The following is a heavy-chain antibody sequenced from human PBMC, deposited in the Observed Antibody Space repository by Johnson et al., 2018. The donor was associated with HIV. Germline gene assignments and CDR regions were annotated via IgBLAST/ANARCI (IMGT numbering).Heavy chain of an antibody. Sequence: VHLVESGGGVVQPGGSLRLSCAASGFTFSSYDMYWVRQATGKGLEWVSAIGTAGDTYYPGSVKGRFTISRENAKNTLYLQMNSLRAEDTAVYYCASSQDDAFDIWGQGTMVTVSS. CDR2: IGTAGDT. V-gene: IGHV3-13*01. J-gene: IGHJ3*02. CDR3: ASSQDDAFDI. CDR1: GFTFSSYD.